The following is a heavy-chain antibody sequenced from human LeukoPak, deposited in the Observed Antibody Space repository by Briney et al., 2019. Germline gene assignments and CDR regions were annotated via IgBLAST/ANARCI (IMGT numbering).Heavy chain of an antibody. V-gene: IGHV3-21*01. CDR2: ISSSSSYI. J-gene: IGHJ4*02. CDR3: ARDPPYYGSGTIGFDY. CDR1: GFTFSSYS. Sequence: GGSLRVSCAASGFTFSSYSMNWVRQAPGKGVEWVSSISSSSSYIYYADSVKGRFTISRDNAKNSLYLQMNSLRAEDTAVYYCARDPPYYGSGTIGFDYWGQGTLVTVSS. D-gene: IGHD3-10*01.